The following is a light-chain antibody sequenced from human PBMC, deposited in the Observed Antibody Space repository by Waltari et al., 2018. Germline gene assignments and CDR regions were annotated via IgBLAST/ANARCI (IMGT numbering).Light chain of an antibody. Sequence: DIQLTQSPSSLSAYVGDRVTVTCRASQDISNYLVWLQQKPGQAPKSLAYSAASLRSWITSKFAVSGSGTDFTLNIDSLQPDDVATYYCQQYHSHPWSFGQGTRVEIK. J-gene: IGKJ1*01. CDR2: SAA. CDR1: QDISNY. V-gene: IGKV1-16*02. CDR3: QQYHSHPWS.